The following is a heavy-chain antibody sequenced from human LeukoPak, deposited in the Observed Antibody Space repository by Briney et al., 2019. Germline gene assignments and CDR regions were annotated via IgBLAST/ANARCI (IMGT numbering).Heavy chain of an antibody. V-gene: IGHV4-34*01. CDR3: ARGRGYYYDSSGYPELDY. D-gene: IGHD3-22*01. CDR2: INHSGST. Sequence: GSLRLSCTSSGFILSSFAMSWIRQPPGKGLEWIGEINHSGSTNYNPSLKSRVTISVDTSKNQFSLKLSSVTAADTAVYYCARGRGYYYDSSGYPELDYWGQGTLVTVSS. J-gene: IGHJ4*02. CDR1: GFILSSFA.